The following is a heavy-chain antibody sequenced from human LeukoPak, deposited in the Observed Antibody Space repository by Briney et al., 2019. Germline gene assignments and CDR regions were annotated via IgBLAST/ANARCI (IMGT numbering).Heavy chain of an antibody. CDR3: ARVQGYYYGSGSYYNVTGDYYFDY. CDR1: GFTFSSYA. V-gene: IGHV3-23*01. Sequence: GGSLRLSCAASGFTFSSYAMSWVRQAPGKGLEWVSAISGSGGSTYYADSVKGRFTISRDNSKNTLYLQMNSLRAEDTALYYCARVQGYYYGSGSYYNVTGDYYFDYWGQGTLVTVSS. J-gene: IGHJ4*02. CDR2: ISGSGGST. D-gene: IGHD3-10*01.